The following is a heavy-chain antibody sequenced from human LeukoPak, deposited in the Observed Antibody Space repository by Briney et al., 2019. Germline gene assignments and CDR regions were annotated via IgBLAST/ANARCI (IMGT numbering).Heavy chain of an antibody. J-gene: IGHJ4*02. CDR1: GFTFSDYY. Sequence: GGSLRLSCAASGFTFSDYYMSWIRQAPGKGLEWVSYISSSSSYTNYADSVKGRFTISRDNAKNSLYLQMNSLRAEDTAVYYCARVRTGTTFDYWGQGTLVTVSS. CDR2: ISSSSSYT. V-gene: IGHV3-11*05. D-gene: IGHD1-1*01. CDR3: ARVRTGTTFDY.